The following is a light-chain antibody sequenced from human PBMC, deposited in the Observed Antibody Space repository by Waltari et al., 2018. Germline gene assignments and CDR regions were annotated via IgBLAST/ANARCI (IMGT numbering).Light chain of an antibody. CDR3: QTGGQGTWV. CDR2: VNSDGSH. J-gene: IGLJ3*02. V-gene: IGLV4-69*01. CDR1: SGHSSNV. Sequence: QLVLTQSPSASASLGASVKLTCTLSSGHSSNVIAWHQEQPAKGPRYLMEVNSDGSHSKGDEIPDRISGSCAGAERYLTIASLQSEDEADYDCQTGGQGTWVCGGGTKLTVL.